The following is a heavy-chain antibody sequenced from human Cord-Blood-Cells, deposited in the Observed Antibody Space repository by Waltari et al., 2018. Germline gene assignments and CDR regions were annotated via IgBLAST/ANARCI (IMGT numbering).Heavy chain of an antibody. CDR2: IWYDGSNK. J-gene: IGHJ4*02. V-gene: IGHV3-33*01. Sequence: QVQLVESGGGVVQPGRSLRLSCAASGFTFSSYGMHWVRQAPGKGLEWVAVIWYDGSNKYYADSVKGRFTISRDNSKNTLYLQMNSLRAEDTAVYYCASGDGSWRSYYFDYWGQGTLVTVSS. CDR3: ASGDGSWRSYYFDY. D-gene: IGHD6-13*01. CDR1: GFTFSSYG.